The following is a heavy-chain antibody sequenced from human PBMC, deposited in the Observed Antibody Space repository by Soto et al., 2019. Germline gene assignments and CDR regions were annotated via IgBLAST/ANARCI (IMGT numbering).Heavy chain of an antibody. V-gene: IGHV1-58*01. CDR2: IVVGSGNT. CDR1: GFTFTSSA. J-gene: IGHJ6*02. CDR3: AADPGYCSGGSCYDPPGGYYYYYGMDV. D-gene: IGHD2-15*01. Sequence: ASVKVSCKASGFTFTSSAVQWVRQARGQRLEWIGWIVVGSGNTNYAQKFQERVTITRDMSTSTAYMELSSLRSEDTAVYYCAADPGYCSGGSCYDPPGGYYYYYGMDVWGQGTTVTVSS.